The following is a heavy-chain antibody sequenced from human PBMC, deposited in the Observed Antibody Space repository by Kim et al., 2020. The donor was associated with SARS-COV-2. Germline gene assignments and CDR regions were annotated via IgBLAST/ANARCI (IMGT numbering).Heavy chain of an antibody. CDR1: GFTFSSYD. CDR3: ARGLYYYDSSGYYFDSYYFDY. V-gene: IGHV3-13*04. J-gene: IGHJ4*02. D-gene: IGHD3-22*01. CDR2: IGTAGDT. Sequence: GGSLRLSCAASGFTFSSYDMHWVRQATGKGLEWVSAIGTAGDTYYPGSVKGRFTISRENAKNSLYLQMNSLRAGDTAVYYCARGLYYYDSSGYYFDSYYFDYWGQGTLVTVSS.